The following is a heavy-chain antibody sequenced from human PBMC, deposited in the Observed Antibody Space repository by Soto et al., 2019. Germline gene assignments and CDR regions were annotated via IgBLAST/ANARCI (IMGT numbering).Heavy chain of an antibody. J-gene: IGHJ5*02. D-gene: IGHD3-10*01. V-gene: IGHV3-30*03. CDR2: ISYDGSNK. CDR3: AREWDYYGSGSLNWFDP. CDR1: GFTFSSYG. Sequence: GGSLRLSCAASGFTFSSYGMHWVRQAPGKGLEWVAVISYDGSNKYYADSVKGRFTISRDNSKNTLYLQMNSLRAEDTAVYYCAREWDYYGSGSLNWFDPWGQGTLVTVSS.